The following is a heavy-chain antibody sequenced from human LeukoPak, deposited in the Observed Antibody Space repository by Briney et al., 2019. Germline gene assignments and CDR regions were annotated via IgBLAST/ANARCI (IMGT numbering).Heavy chain of an antibody. CDR2: INHSGST. J-gene: IGHJ4*02. D-gene: IGHD5-24*01. CDR3: ARYRGGGYNYLDY. Sequence: SETLSLTCAVYGGSFSGYYWTWIRQPPGKGLYWIGEINHSGSTSYNPSLKSRVTMSVDTSENQFSLKLSSVTAADTAVYYCARYRGGGYNYLDYWGQGTLVTVSS. CDR1: GGSFSGYY. V-gene: IGHV4-34*01.